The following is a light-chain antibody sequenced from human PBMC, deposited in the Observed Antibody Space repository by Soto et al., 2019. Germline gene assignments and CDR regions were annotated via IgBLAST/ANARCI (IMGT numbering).Light chain of an antibody. CDR3: QQSYSVPIT. V-gene: IGKV1-39*01. Sequence: DIQMTQSPSSLSASVGDRVTITCRASQSISSHLNWYQQKPGKAPKPLIYAAFSLQSGVPSRFSGSGSGTDFTLTISSLQPEDFATYYCQQSYSVPITFGQGTRLEIK. J-gene: IGKJ5*01. CDR2: AAF. CDR1: QSISSH.